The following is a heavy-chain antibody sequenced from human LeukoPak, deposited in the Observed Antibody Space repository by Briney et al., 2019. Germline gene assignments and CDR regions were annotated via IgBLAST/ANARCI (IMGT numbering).Heavy chain of an antibody. CDR1: GGTFSSYA. CDR2: IIPIFGRA. J-gene: IGHJ4*02. CDR3: ASNYDSSGPFDY. V-gene: IGHV1-69*05. D-gene: IGHD3-22*01. Sequence: SVKVSCKASGGTFSSYAISWVRQAPGQGLEWMGGIIPIFGRANYAQKFQGRVTMTRDTSTSTVYMELSSLRSADTAVYYCASNYDSSGPFDYWGQGTLVTVSS.